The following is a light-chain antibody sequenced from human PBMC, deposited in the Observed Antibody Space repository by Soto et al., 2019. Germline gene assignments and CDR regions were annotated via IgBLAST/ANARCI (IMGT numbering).Light chain of an antibody. CDR2: AAS. CDR3: QESYSRPPWM. Sequence: DIQMTQSPSSLSASVGDRVTVTCRASQSMSNHLNWYQQKPGKAPKLLIYAASNLHSGVPSRFSGSGSGTDFTLTISSLQLEDFATYYCQESYSRPPWMFGQGTKVEIK. V-gene: IGKV1-39*01. CDR1: QSMSNH. J-gene: IGKJ1*01.